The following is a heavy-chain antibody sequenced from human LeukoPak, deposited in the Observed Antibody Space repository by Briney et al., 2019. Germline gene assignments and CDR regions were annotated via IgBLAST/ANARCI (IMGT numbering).Heavy chain of an antibody. CDR1: GGTFSSYA. J-gene: IGHJ5*02. Sequence: SVKVSCKASGGTFSSYAISWVRQAPGQGLEWMGGIIPIFGTANYAQKFQGRVTITADESTSTAYMELSSLRSEDTAVYYCARESPIEYYYDSSGENWFDPWGQGTLVTVSS. CDR2: IIPIFGTA. D-gene: IGHD3-22*01. CDR3: ARESPIEYYYDSSGENWFDP. V-gene: IGHV1-69*01.